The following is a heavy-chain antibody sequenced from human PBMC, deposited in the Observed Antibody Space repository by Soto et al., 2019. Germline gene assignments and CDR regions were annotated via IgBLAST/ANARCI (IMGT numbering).Heavy chain of an antibody. V-gene: IGHV4-31*03. J-gene: IGHJ2*01. CDR2: IYYSGST. Sequence: QVQLQESGPGLVKPSQTLSLTCTVSGGSISSGGYYWSWIRQHPGKGLEWIGYIYYSGSTYYNPSLKSRVTISVDKSKKQFSLKLSSLTDADTAVYYCARYSSGRAGFDLWGRGTLVTVSS. D-gene: IGHD6-19*01. CDR3: ARYSSGRAGFDL. CDR1: GGSISSGGYY.